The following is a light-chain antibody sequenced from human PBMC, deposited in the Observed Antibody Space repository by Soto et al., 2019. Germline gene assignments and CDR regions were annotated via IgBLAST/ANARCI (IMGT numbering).Light chain of an antibody. V-gene: IGKV3-11*01. CDR3: QQRTNRPPIT. J-gene: IGKJ5*01. CDR1: QSVSSY. Sequence: EIVLTQSPANLSLSPGDRATLSCRASQSVSSYLAWYQQKPGQAPRLLIFNTSNRATGIPARFSGSGSGTDFTLTISGLEPEDFAVYYCQQRTNRPPITFGQGTRLEIK. CDR2: NTS.